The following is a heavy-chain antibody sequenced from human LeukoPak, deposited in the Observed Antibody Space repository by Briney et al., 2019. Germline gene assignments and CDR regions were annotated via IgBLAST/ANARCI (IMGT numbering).Heavy chain of an antibody. CDR2: IGSTI. Sequence: PGGSLRLSCVASGFNFNEYYMSWIRQAPGRGLEWVSYIGSTIYYADSVKGRFTISRDNAKNSLYLQMNSLRAEDTATYYCAKNRGGVAAASDYWGQGTVVTVSS. V-gene: IGHV3-11*01. CDR1: GFNFNEYY. J-gene: IGHJ4*02. D-gene: IGHD6-13*01. CDR3: AKNRGGVAAASDY.